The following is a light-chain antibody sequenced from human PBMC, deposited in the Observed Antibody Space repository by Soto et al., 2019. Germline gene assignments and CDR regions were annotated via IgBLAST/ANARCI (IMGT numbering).Light chain of an antibody. J-gene: IGKJ5*01. Sequence: VGDRVTITCRASQSINNWLAWYQQRPGTAPKLLIYKASTLQTGVPSRFSGSASGTEFTLTISSLQPDDFATYYCQQYNSYPHTFGQGTRLEIK. V-gene: IGKV1-5*03. CDR1: QSINNW. CDR2: KAS. CDR3: QQYNSYPHT.